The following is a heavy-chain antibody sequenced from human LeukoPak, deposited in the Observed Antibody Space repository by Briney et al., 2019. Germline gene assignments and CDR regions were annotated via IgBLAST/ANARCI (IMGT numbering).Heavy chain of an antibody. J-gene: IGHJ4*02. CDR3: ARAYYDFWSGYYGYYFDY. CDR2: ISYDGSNK. D-gene: IGHD3-3*01. Sequence: GGSLRLSCAASGFTFSSYAMHWVRQAPGKGLEWVAAISYDGSNKYYADSVKGRFTISRDNSKNTLYLQMNSLRAEDTAVYYCARAYYDFWSGYYGYYFDYWGQGTLVTVSS. V-gene: IGHV3-30-3*01. CDR1: GFTFSSYA.